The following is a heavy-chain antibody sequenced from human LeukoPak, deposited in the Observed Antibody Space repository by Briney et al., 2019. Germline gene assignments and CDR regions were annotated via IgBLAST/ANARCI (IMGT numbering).Heavy chain of an antibody. CDR2: ISSSSSYI. D-gene: IGHD3-22*01. CDR1: GVTLSSYS. CDR3: ARSSSAHWDY. V-gene: IGHV3-21*01. Sequence: GGSLRLSCAASGVTLSSYSMNWVRQAPGKGLGWVSSISSSSSYIYYADSEKGRFTISRDNAKNSLYLQMNSLRAEDTAVYYCARSSSAHWDYWGQGTLVTVSS. J-gene: IGHJ4*02.